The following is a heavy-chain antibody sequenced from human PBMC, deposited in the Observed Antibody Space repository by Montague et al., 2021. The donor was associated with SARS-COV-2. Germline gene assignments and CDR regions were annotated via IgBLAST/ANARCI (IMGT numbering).Heavy chain of an antibody. CDR2: IYHSGST. V-gene: IGHV4-38-2*02. CDR3: ARERRYCIGGSCYSGWFDH. J-gene: IGHJ5*02. D-gene: IGHD2-15*01. CDR1: GYSISSGYY. Sequence: SETLSLTCTVSGYSISSGYYWGWIRQPPGKGLEWIGSIYHSGSTYYNPSLKSRVTISVDTSKNQFSLKLSSVTAADTAVYYCARERRYCIGGSCYSGWFDHWGQGTLVTVSS.